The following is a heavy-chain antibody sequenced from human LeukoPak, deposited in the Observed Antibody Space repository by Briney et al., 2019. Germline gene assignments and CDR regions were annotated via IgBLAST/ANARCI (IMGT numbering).Heavy chain of an antibody. D-gene: IGHD2-2*01. CDR3: ARGNIVVVPAAGYYFDY. Sequence: SETLSLTCAVYGESFSGYYWSWIRQPPGKGLEWIGEINHSGSTNYNPSLKSRVTISVDTSKNQFSLKLSSVTAADTAVYYCARGNIVVVPAAGYYFDYWGQGTLVTVSS. V-gene: IGHV4-34*01. CDR2: INHSGST. CDR1: GESFSGYY. J-gene: IGHJ4*02.